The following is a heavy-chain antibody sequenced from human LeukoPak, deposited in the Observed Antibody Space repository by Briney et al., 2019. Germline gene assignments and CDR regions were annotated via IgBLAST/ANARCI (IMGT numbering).Heavy chain of an antibody. CDR3: ARGGDGSYYPIPDY. V-gene: IGHV3-33*01. Sequence: AGGSLRLSCAASGFTFNNYAMHWVRQAPGKGLEWVAIIWYDGSSKFYADSVKGRCTVSRDNSKSTLYLQMNSLRAEDTAVYYCARGGDGSYYPIPDYWGQGTLVTVSS. J-gene: IGHJ4*02. CDR2: IWYDGSSK. CDR1: GFTFNNYA. D-gene: IGHD1-26*01.